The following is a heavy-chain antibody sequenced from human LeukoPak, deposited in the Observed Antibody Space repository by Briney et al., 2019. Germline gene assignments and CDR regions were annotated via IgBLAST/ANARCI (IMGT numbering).Heavy chain of an antibody. J-gene: IGHJ4*02. CDR3: AKGHFGSGYHISFDY. CDR2: ISGSGGST. V-gene: IGHV3-23*01. Sequence: GGSLRLSCAASGFTFSSYAMSWVRQAPGKGLEWVSAISGSGGSTYYADSVKGRFTISRDNSKNTLYLQMSSLRAEDTAVYYCAKGHFGSGYHISFDYWGQGTLVTVSS. D-gene: IGHD3-3*02. CDR1: GFTFSSYA.